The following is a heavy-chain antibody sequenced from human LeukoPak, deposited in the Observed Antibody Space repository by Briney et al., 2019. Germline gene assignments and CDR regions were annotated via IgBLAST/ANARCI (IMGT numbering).Heavy chain of an antibody. D-gene: IGHD6-13*01. CDR3: ARMTSAGQFDY. CDR2: IYHNWNS. Sequence: SGTLSLTCAVSGDSISSSYWWSWVRQPPGKGLEWIGEIYHNWNSNYNPSLKSRVTMSIDKSSNQFSLELSSVTAADTAVFYCARMTSAGQFDYWGQGTLVTVSS. CDR1: GDSISSSYW. J-gene: IGHJ4*02. V-gene: IGHV4-4*02.